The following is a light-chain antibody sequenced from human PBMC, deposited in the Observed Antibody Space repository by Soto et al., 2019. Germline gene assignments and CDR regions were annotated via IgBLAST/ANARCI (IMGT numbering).Light chain of an antibody. J-gene: IGKJ4*01. CDR1: QSISSW. CDR3: QQYNSYIS. CDR2: KAS. V-gene: IGKV1-5*03. Sequence: DIQMTQSPSTLSASVGDRVTMTCRASQSISSWLAWYQQKPGRAPKLLIHKASSLEGGVPARFSGSGSGTDFTRTISSLQADDVATDYCQQYNSYISVGGGTKVEIK.